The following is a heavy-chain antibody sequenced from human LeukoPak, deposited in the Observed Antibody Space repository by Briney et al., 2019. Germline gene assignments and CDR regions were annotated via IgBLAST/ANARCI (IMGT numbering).Heavy chain of an antibody. J-gene: IGHJ3*02. V-gene: IGHV3-30*04. CDR1: GFTFGNYA. CDR3: ARDVHYTSSKPGWPFDI. Sequence: GGSLRLSCTASGFTFGNYAMHWVRQAPGKGPEWVAFISNDGSYEYYADSVKGRFTISRDNSKSTLYLQMSSLRPDDRAVYSCARDVHYTSSKPGWPFDIWGQGTVVTVSS. CDR2: ISNDGSYE. D-gene: IGHD4-11*01.